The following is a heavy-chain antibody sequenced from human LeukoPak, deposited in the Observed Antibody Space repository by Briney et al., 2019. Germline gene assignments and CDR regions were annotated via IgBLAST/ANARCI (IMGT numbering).Heavy chain of an antibody. CDR3: ARDWGGYQIKNSFDP. Sequence: GGSLRLSCAASGFTFSTYAMHWVRQAPGKGLEWVAVISYDGSDVYSADSVKGRFTISRDNFKHTLFLQMNTLRPEDTAVYFCARDWGGYQIKNSFDPWGPGNLVTVSS. CDR2: ISYDGSDV. CDR1: GFTFSTYA. V-gene: IGHV3-30*04. J-gene: IGHJ5*02. D-gene: IGHD3-3*01.